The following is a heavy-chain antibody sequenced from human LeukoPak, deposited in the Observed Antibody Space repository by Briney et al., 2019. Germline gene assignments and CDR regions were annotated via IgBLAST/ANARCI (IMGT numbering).Heavy chain of an antibody. D-gene: IGHD2-8*02. J-gene: IGHJ4*02. Sequence: WASVRVSCKASGYTFTSYYMHWVRQAPGQGLEWMGIINPSGGSTSYAQKFQGRVTMTRDTSTSTVYMELSRLRSEDTAVYYCASDTGPPVAPDCWGQGTLVTVSS. V-gene: IGHV1-46*01. CDR3: ASDTGPPVAPDC. CDR1: GYTFTSYY. CDR2: INPSGGST.